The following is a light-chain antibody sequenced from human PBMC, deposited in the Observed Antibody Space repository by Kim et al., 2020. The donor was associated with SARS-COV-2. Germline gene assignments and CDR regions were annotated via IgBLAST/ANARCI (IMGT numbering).Light chain of an antibody. CDR1: QSISSN. V-gene: IGKV3-15*01. J-gene: IGKJ2*01. Sequence: SVSPGERATLSGRASQSISSNLAWYQQKPGQAPRLLIYGASTRATGIPARFSGSGSGTEFTLTISSLQSEHFAVYYCQQYNSWPGTFGQGTKLEI. CDR2: GAS. CDR3: QQYNSWPGT.